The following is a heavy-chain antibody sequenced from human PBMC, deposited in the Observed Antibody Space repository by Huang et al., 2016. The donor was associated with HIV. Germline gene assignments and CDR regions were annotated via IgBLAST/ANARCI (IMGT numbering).Heavy chain of an antibody. J-gene: IGHJ4*02. D-gene: IGHD3-22*01. Sequence: QVQLQQWGAGLLKPSETLSLTCAVYGGSFSGYYWSWIRQPPGKGLAWIGESNQSGSTNYSPSLKSRFTISVYMSKNYFSVKLSSVTVADTAVYYCARAYYYYDSSGYLHYFDYWGQGTLVTVSS. V-gene: IGHV4-34*01. CDR1: GGSFSGYY. CDR2: SNQSGST. CDR3: ARAYYYYDSSGYLHYFDY.